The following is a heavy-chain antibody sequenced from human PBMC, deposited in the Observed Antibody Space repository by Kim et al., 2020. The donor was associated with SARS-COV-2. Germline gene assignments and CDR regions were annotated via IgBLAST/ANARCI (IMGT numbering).Heavy chain of an antibody. J-gene: IGHJ3*02. Sequence: ASVKVSCKASGYTFTSYGISWVRQAPGQGREWMGWISAYNGNTNYAQKLQGRVTMTTDTSTSTAYMELRSLRSDDTAVYYCARERPVGAPSLRYFDWLSLPHDAFDIWGQGTMVTVSS. CDR3: ARERPVGAPSLRYFDWLSLPHDAFDI. CDR2: ISAYNGNT. CDR1: GYTFTSYG. V-gene: IGHV1-18*04. D-gene: IGHD3-9*01.